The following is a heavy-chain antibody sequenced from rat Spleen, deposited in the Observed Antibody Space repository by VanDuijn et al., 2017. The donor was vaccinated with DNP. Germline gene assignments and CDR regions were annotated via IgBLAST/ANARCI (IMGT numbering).Heavy chain of an antibody. Sequence: EVQLVESGGGLVQPGRSLKLSCAASGFTFSDYNMAWVRQAPKKNLEWVATISYDGGTTYYRDSVKGRFTISRDYARSTLYLQMDSLRSEDTATYYCATSSYFGYDYGFAYWGQGTLVTVSS. CDR1: GFTFSDYN. J-gene: IGHJ3*01. CDR2: ISYDGGTT. CDR3: ATSSYFGYDYGFAY. V-gene: IGHV5-7*01. D-gene: IGHD1-7*01.